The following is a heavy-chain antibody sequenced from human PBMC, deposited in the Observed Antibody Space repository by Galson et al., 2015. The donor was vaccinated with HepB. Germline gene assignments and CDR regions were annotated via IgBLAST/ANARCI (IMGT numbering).Heavy chain of an antibody. J-gene: IGHJ4*02. CDR1: GFPFSTFG. CDR3: ARVGGDYGTFECFLDH. CDR2: IWHSGTNK. V-gene: IGHV3-33*01. D-gene: IGHD4/OR15-4a*01. Sequence: SLRLSCAASGFPFSTFGMHWVRQAPGRGLEWVAVIWHSGTNKYYADSVKGRFTISRDNSKDTLYLQMNSLRAEDTAVYYCARVGGDYGTFECFLDHWGQGTLVTVSS.